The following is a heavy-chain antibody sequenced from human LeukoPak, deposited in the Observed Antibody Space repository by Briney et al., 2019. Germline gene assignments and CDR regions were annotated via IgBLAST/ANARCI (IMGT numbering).Heavy chain of an antibody. CDR2: INPNSGGT. CDR1: GCTFTGYY. CDR3: ASSITVTITYFDY. V-gene: IGHV1-2*02. D-gene: IGHD4-17*01. Sequence: ASVKVSCKASGCTFTGYYMHWVRQAPGQGLEWMGWINPNSGGTNYAQKFQGRVTMTRDTSISTAYMELSRLRSDDTAVYYCASSITVTITYFDYWGQGTLVTVSS. J-gene: IGHJ4*02.